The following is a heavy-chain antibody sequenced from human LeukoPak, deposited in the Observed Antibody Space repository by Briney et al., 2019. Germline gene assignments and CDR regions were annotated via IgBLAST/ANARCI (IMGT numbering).Heavy chain of an antibody. V-gene: IGHV6-1*01. Sequence: SQTLSLTCAISGDTVSSNTAAWNWIRQSPSRGLEWPGRTYYRSKWNTDYAVSVQNRITINPHTSKNQFSLQLKSATPEDTAVYYCTRQRSTSTYYYGMDVWGQGTTVTVSS. CDR3: TRQRSTSTYYYGMDV. CDR2: TYYRSKWNT. CDR1: GDTVSSNTAA. J-gene: IGHJ6*02. D-gene: IGHD6-6*01.